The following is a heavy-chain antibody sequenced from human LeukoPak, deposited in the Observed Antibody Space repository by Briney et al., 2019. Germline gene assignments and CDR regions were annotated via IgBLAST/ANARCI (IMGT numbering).Heavy chain of an antibody. Sequence: GGSRRLSCAASGFTFSSYGMHWVRQAPGKGLGWVAFIRYDGSNKYYADSVKGRFTISRDNSKNTLYLQMDSLRAEDTAVYYCAKAFTYYDFWSGYDYWGQGTLVAVSS. CDR2: IRYDGSNK. CDR1: GFTFSSYG. D-gene: IGHD3-3*01. V-gene: IGHV3-30*02. J-gene: IGHJ4*02. CDR3: AKAFTYYDFWSGYDY.